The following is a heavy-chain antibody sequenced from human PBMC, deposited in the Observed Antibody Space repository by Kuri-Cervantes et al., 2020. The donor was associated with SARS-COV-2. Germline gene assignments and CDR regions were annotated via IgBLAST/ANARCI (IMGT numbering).Heavy chain of an antibody. D-gene: IGHD2-21*02. J-gene: IGHJ4*02. CDR1: GFTFSHYA. CDR2: VPYDGNTQ. CDR3: ARSGVVTDYFDS. V-gene: IGHV3-30*04. Sequence: GGSLRLSCAVSGFTFSHYAMHWVRQPPGKGLEWLAVVPYDGNTQYYADSVKGRFTISRDNSANTLYLQMDSLTYEDTAVYFCARSGVVTDYFDSWGQGTLVSVSS.